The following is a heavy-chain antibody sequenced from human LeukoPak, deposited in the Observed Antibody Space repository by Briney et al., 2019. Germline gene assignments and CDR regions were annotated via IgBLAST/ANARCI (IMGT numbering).Heavy chain of an antibody. Sequence: SQTLSLTCTVSGGSISSGDYYWSWIRQPPGKGLEWIEYIYCSGSTYYNPSLKSRVTISVDTSKNQFSLKLSSVTAADTAVYYCARAPAPPLIVVVRRNLVSYAFDIWGQGTMVTVSS. D-gene: IGHD3-22*01. CDR2: IYCSGST. CDR1: GGSISSGDYY. V-gene: IGHV4-30-4*08. J-gene: IGHJ3*02. CDR3: ARAPAPPLIVVVRRNLVSYAFDI.